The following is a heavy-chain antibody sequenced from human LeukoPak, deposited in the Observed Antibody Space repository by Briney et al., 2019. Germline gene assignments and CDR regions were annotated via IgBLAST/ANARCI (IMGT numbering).Heavy chain of an antibody. CDR3: ARNRGVDY. CDR1: GFTFSNAW. D-gene: IGHD2/OR15-2a*01. Sequence: GGSLRLSCAASGFTFSNAWMSWVRQAPGKGLEWVANIKQDGSEKYYVDSVKGRFTISKDNAKNSVYLQMNSLRAEDTAVYYCARNRGVDYWGQGTLVTVSS. J-gene: IGHJ4*01. CDR2: IKQDGSEK. V-gene: IGHV3-7*05.